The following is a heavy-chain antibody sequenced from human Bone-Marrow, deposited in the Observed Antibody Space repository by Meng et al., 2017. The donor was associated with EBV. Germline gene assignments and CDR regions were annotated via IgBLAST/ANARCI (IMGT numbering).Heavy chain of an antibody. CDR2: INHSGST. D-gene: IGHD6-13*01. CDR3: ARGRGYSSPNFDY. J-gene: IGHJ4*02. Sequence: QVQLQPWGAGLLKPSETLSLTCAVYGGSVSCYYWSWIRQPPGKGLEWIGEINHSGSTNNNPSHKSLVTISVDTSKNQFSLKLSSVTAADTAVYYCARGRGYSSPNFDYWGQGTLVTVSS. V-gene: IGHV4-34*01. CDR1: GGSVSCYY.